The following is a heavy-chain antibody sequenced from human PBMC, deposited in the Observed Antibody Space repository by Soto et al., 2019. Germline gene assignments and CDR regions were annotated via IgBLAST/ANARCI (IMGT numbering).Heavy chain of an antibody. CDR3: ARSRGSNNPIYYGMDV. D-gene: IGHD4-4*01. CDR1: GFTFSDCY. CDR2: ISSSSSYT. Sequence: PGGSLRLSCVASGFTFSDCYMTWICQAPGKGLEWVSYISSSSSYTNYADSVKGRFTISRDNAKNSLYLQVNSLRAEDTAVYYCARSRGSNNPIYYGMDVWGQGTTVTVSS. V-gene: IGHV3-11*06. J-gene: IGHJ6*02.